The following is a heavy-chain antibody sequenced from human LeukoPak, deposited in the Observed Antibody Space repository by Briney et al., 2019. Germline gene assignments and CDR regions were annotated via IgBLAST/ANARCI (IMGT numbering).Heavy chain of an antibody. V-gene: IGHV3-23*01. CDR3: AKKTNVIVGAPFPF. Sequence: LPGGSLRLTCAASGFTFSSYAMSWVRQAPGKGLEWVSAISGSGGSTYYADSVKGRFTISRDNSKNTLYLQMNSLRAEDTAVYYCAKKTNVIVGAPFPFWGQGTLVTVSS. CDR2: ISGSGGST. J-gene: IGHJ4*02. CDR1: GFTFSSYA. D-gene: IGHD1-26*01.